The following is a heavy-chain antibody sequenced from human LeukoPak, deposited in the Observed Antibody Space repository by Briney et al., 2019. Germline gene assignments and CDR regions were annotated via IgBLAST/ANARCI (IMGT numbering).Heavy chain of an antibody. V-gene: IGHV3-23*01. J-gene: IGHJ4*02. CDR2: ISGSGEST. D-gene: IGHD2-2*01. Sequence: GGSLRLSCAASGITLRNYAMTWVRQAPGKGLQWVSVISGSGESTYYAGSVRGRFTISRDNSKNMLYLHMNSLRAEDTAVYYCAKDRDCSSTGCYLYDNWGQGTLVIVSS. CDR3: AKDRDCSSTGCYLYDN. CDR1: GITLRNYA.